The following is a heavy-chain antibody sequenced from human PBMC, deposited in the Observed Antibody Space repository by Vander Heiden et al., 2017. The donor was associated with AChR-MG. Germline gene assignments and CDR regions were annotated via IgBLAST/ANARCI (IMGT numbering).Heavy chain of an antibody. CDR1: GFPFKDAW. CDR2: IKSNSDGGIT. Sequence: DVHLVESGGGLVQPGGSLRLSCAASGFPFKDAWMNWVRKAPGKGLEWIGRIKSNSDGGITDHAAPVKGRFTISRDDSKNTLYLQMDSLKTEDTGVYYCTTLSLWNYVLETWGQGSLVTVSS. J-gene: IGHJ5*02. V-gene: IGHV3-15*01. D-gene: IGHD1-7*01. CDR3: TTLSLWNYVLET.